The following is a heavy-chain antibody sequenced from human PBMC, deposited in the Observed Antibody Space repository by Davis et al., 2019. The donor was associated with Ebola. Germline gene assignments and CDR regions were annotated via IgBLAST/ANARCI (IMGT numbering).Heavy chain of an antibody. CDR2: INTRGDAR. Sequence: LNLSPVTSVFTFTSYSFNLIRQTSAKGLEWIAHINTRGDARVYADSVRGRFTISRDDAANSLSLQMDSLKHEDTAVYYCVRDYLFAFDSWGQGTPVTVSS. D-gene: IGHD3-10*02. CDR3: VRDYLFAFDS. J-gene: IGHJ4*02. CDR1: VFTFTSYS. V-gene: IGHV3-48*02.